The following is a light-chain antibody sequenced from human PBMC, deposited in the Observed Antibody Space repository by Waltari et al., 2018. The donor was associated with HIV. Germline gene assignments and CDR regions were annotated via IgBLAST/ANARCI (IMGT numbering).Light chain of an antibody. CDR3: SSYAGSNNLV. CDR1: SSDVGGYNY. CDR2: EVS. Sequence: QSALTQPPSASGSPGQSVTISCTGTSSDVGGYNYVSWHQQHPGKAPKLRIYEVSKRPSGVPDRFSGSKSGNTASLTVSGLQAEDEADYYCSSYAGSNNLVFGGGTKLTVL. V-gene: IGLV2-8*01. J-gene: IGLJ2*01.